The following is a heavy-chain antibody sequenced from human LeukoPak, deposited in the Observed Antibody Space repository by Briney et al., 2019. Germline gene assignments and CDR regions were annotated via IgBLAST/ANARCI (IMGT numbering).Heavy chain of an antibody. CDR2: ISWNSGSI. D-gene: IGHD3/OR15-3a*01. CDR1: GFTFDDYA. J-gene: IGHJ4*02. Sequence: PGRSLRLSCAASGFTFDDYAMHWVRQAPGKGLEWVSGISWNSGSIGYADSVKGRFTISRDNAKNSLYLQMNSLRAEDTALYYCAKSFGLRQKWLPYYFDYWGQGTLVTVSS. V-gene: IGHV3-9*01. CDR3: AKSFGLRQKWLPYYFDY.